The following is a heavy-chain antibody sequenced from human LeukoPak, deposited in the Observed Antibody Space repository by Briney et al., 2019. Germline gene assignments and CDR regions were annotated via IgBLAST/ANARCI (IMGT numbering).Heavy chain of an antibody. J-gene: IGHJ4*02. V-gene: IGHV3-7*01. CDR1: GFTFSSYW. CDR2: IKQDGSEK. CDR3: ARDLRRFGELLALDY. D-gene: IGHD3-10*01. Sequence: PGGSLRLSCAASGFTFSSYWMSWVRQAPGKGLEWVANIKQDGSEKYYVDSVKGRFTISRDNAKNSLYLQMNSLRAEDTAVYYCARDLRRFGELLALDYWGQGTLVTVSS.